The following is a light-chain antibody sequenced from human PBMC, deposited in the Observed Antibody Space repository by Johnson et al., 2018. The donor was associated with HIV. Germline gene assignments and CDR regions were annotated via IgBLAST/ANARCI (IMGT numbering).Light chain of an antibody. CDR1: SSNIGNNY. V-gene: IGLV1-51*01. Sequence: VLTQPPSVSAAPGQKVTISCSGRSSNIGNNYVSWYQQLPGTAPKLLIYDNNKRPSGIPDRFSGSKSGTSATLGITGLQTGDEADYYCGTWDSSLSAFYVFGTGTKVTVL. J-gene: IGLJ1*01. CDR2: DNN. CDR3: GTWDSSLSAFYV.